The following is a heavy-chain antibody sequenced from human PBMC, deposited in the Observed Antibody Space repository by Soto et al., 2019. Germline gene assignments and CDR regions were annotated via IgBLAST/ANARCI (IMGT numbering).Heavy chain of an antibody. CDR3: GRDTR. Sequence: EVQLVESGGGLVQPGGSLRLSCAASGFTFRSSWMYWVRQTPGKGPVWVSCINGDGSVIYYADSVKGRFTISRDNARDALYLQTNTLTTEDSAVYYCGRDTRWSQGTLVSVSS. V-gene: IGHV3-74*01. CDR1: GFTFRSSW. J-gene: IGHJ1*01. CDR2: INGDGSVI.